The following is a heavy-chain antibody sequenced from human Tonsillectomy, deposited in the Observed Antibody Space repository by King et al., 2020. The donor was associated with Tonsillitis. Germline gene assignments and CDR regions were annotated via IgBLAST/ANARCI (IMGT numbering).Heavy chain of an antibody. J-gene: IGHJ3*02. Sequence: VQLVESGGGVVQPGRSLRLSCAASGFTFSSYAMHWVRQAPGKGLEWVAGISYDGSNKYYADSVKGRFTISRDNSKNTLYLQMNSLRAEDTAVYYCARTDYDYVWGSYRYPKAFDIWGQGTMVTVSS. CDR1: GFTFSSYA. CDR2: ISYDGSNK. V-gene: IGHV3-30-3*01. D-gene: IGHD3-16*02. CDR3: ARTDYDYVWGSYRYPKAFDI.